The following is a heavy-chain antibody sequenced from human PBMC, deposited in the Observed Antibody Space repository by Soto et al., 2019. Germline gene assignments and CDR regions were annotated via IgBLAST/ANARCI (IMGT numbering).Heavy chain of an antibody. CDR2: ISSNGGST. CDR3: ARTSHYTYCGGDCYSSELDC. CDR1: GFTFSSYA. J-gene: IGHJ4*02. V-gene: IGHV3-64*01. Sequence: PGGSLRLSFAASGFTFSSYAMHWVRQAPGKGLEYVSAISSNGGSTYYANSVKGRFTISRDNSKNTLYLQMGSLRAEDMAVYYCARTSHYTYCGGDCYSSELDCWGQGTLVTVSS. D-gene: IGHD2-21*02.